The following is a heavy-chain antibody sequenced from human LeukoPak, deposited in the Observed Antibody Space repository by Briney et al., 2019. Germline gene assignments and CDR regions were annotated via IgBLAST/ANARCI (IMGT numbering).Heavy chain of an antibody. CDR3: ARDTGTVQWWFDP. CDR1: GYTFTTYY. J-gene: IGHJ5*02. CDR2: INPSGGST. V-gene: IGHV1-46*01. Sequence: GASVKVSCKASGYTFTTYYMHWVRQAPGQGLEWMGIINPSGGSTSYAQKFQGRVTMTRDTSTSTVYMELSSLRSEDTAVYYCARDTGTVQWWFDPWGQGTLVTVSS. D-gene: IGHD1-26*01.